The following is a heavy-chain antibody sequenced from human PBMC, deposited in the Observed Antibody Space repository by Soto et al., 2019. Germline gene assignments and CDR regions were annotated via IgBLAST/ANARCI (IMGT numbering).Heavy chain of an antibody. V-gene: IGHV3-15*01. CDR2: IKSKTDGGTT. Sequence: GGSLRLSCAASGFTFSNAWMSWVRQAPGKGLEWVGRIKSKTDGGTTGYAAPVKGRFTISRDDSKNTLYLQMNSLKTEDTAVYYCTTETYYDFWSGYPNWFDPWGQGTLVTVSS. D-gene: IGHD3-3*01. J-gene: IGHJ5*02. CDR3: TTETYYDFWSGYPNWFDP. CDR1: GFTFSNAW.